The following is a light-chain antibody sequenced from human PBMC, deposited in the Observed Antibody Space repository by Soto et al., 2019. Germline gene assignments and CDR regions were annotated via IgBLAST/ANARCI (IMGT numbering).Light chain of an antibody. V-gene: IGLV1-40*01. CDR3: QSYDNSLSGYV. CDR1: SSNVGAGYD. Sequence: QSVLTQPPSVSGAPGQRVTISCTGSSSNVGAGYDVHWYQQLPGKVPKLLIFGNSNRPSGVPDRFSGSKSGTSASLAITGLQAEDEADYYCQSYDNSLSGYVFGTGTKVTVL. CDR2: GNS. J-gene: IGLJ1*01.